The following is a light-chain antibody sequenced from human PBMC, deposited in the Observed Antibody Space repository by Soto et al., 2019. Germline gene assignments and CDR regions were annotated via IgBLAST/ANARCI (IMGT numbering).Light chain of an antibody. V-gene: IGLV2-8*01. CDR1: SSDIGAYNY. Sequence: QSVLTQPPSASGSPGQSVTISCTGTSSDIGAYNYVSWYQQYPGKAPKLMIYEVSKRPSGVPDRFSGSKSGNTASLTVSGLQGEDGADYYCTSYVGRGSWVFGGGTKVTVL. CDR3: TSYVGRGSWV. J-gene: IGLJ3*02. CDR2: EVS.